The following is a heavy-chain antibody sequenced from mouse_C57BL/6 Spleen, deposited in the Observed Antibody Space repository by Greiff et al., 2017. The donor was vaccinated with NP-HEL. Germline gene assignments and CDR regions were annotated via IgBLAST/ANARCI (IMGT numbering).Heavy chain of an antibody. CDR2: INPSTGGT. CDR3: ARNPLFDY. J-gene: IGHJ2*01. Sequence: VQLQQSGPELVKPGASVKISCKASGYSFTGYYMNWVKQSPEKSLEWIGEINPSTGGTTYNQKFKAKATLTVDKSSSTAYMQLKSLTSEDSAVYYCARNPLFDYWGQGTTLTVSS. CDR1: GYSFTGYY. V-gene: IGHV1-42*01.